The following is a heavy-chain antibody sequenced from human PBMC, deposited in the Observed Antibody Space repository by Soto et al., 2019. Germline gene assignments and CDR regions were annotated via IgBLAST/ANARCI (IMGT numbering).Heavy chain of an antibody. CDR3: ASFSFNVVVPAASGWFDP. CDR1: GGTFSSYA. J-gene: IGHJ5*02. D-gene: IGHD2-2*01. CDR2: IIPIFGTA. V-gene: IGHV1-69*13. Sequence: SVKVCCKASGGTFSSYAISWVRQAPGQGLEWMGGIIPIFGTANYAQKFQGRVTITADESTSTAYMELSSLRSEDTAVYYCASFSFNVVVPAASGWFDPWGQGTLVTVSS.